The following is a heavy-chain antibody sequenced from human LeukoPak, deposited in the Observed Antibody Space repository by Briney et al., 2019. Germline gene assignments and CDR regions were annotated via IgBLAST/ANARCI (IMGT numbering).Heavy chain of an antibody. CDR3: AKVEMATIGAFDI. V-gene: IGHV3-21*01. CDR2: ISSSSRYI. D-gene: IGHD5-24*01. J-gene: IGHJ3*02. CDR1: GFTFSSYS. Sequence: GGSLRLSCAASGFTFSSYSMNWVRQAPGKGLEWVSSISSSSRYIYYADSVKGRFTISRDNAKNSLYLQMNSLRAEDTAVYYCAKVEMATIGAFDIWGQGTMVTVSS.